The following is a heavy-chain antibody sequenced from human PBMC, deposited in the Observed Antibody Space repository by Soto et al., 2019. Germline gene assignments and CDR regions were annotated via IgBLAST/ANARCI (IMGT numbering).Heavy chain of an antibody. V-gene: IGHV3-7*01. CDR1: GFSFRSNW. CDR3: FNVAFGY. Sequence: HPGGSLRLSCAASGFSFRSNWMSWVRQAPGKGLEWVANIKEDGSEEYYVDSVKGRFTISRDNAQNSLYLQMNSLRAEDTALYYCFNVAFGYWGQGTLVTVSS. J-gene: IGHJ4*02. CDR2: IKEDGSEE.